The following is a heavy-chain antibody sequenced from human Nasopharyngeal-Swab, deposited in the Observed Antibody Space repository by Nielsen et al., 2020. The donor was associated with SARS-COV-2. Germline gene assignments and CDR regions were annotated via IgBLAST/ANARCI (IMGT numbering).Heavy chain of an antibody. Sequence: SCAASGFTFSDHYMDWVRQAPGKGLEWVGRIRNKVNSYTTEYAASVKGRFTISRDDSENSLYLQMNSLKPEDTAVYYCARRGLSSGYCPFDFWGQGTMVTVSS. CDR1: GFTFSDHY. V-gene: IGHV3-72*01. J-gene: IGHJ3*01. D-gene: IGHD3-22*01. CDR2: IRNKVNSYTT. CDR3: ARRGLSSGYCPFDF.